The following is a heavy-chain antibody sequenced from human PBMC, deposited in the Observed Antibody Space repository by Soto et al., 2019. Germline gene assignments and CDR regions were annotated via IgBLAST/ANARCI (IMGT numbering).Heavy chain of an antibody. CDR3: ARPLTLKTTGAAFDI. D-gene: IGHD4-17*01. CDR1: GGSISSYY. V-gene: IGHV3-30-3*01. Sequence: LRRPLSLTCTVSGGSISSYYWGWVRQAPGKGLEWVAVISYDGSNKYYADSVKGRFTISRDNSKNTLYLQMNSLRAEDTAVYYCARPLTLKTTGAAFDIWGQGTMVTVSS. J-gene: IGHJ3*02. CDR2: ISYDGSNK.